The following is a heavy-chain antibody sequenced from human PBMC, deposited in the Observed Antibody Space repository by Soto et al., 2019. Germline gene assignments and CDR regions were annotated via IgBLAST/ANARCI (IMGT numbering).Heavy chain of an antibody. CDR1: GWSFTGYY. Sequence: ASETLSLTCAFYGWSFTGYYWSWIREPPGKGLEWIGEINHSGSTNYNPSLKSRVTISVDTSKNQFSLKLSSVTAADTAVYYCARVRGYSYGYFDYYYGMDVWGQGTTVT. D-gene: IGHD5-18*01. V-gene: IGHV4-34*01. J-gene: IGHJ6*02. CDR2: INHSGST. CDR3: ARVRGYSYGYFDYYYGMDV.